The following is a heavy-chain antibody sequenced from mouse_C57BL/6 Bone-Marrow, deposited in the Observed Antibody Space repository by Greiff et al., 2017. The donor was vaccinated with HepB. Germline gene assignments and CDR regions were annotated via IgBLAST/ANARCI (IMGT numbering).Heavy chain of an antibody. CDR3: TREGRYGNYGAY. J-gene: IGHJ3*01. CDR2: ISSGGDYI. Sequence: EVMLVESGEGLVKPGGSLKLSCAASGFTFSSYAMSWVRQTPEKRLEWVAYISSGGDYIYYADTVKGRFTISRDNARNTLYLQMSSLKSEDTAMYYCTREGRYGNYGAYWGQGTLVTVSA. D-gene: IGHD2-1*01. CDR1: GFTFSSYA. V-gene: IGHV5-9-1*02.